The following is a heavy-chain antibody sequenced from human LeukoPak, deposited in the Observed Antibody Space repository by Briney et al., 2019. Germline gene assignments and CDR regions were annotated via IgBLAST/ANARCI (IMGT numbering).Heavy chain of an antibody. CDR3: ARHKPPTVVAPYYYGMDV. V-gene: IGHV5-51*01. Sequence: GESLKIPCKGSGYSFTSYWLGWVRQMPGKGLEWMGIIYPGDSDTRYSPSFQGQVTISADKSISTAYLQWSSLKASDTAMYYCARHKPPTVVAPYYYGMDVWGQGTTVTVSS. D-gene: IGHD4-23*01. CDR1: GYSFTSYW. J-gene: IGHJ6*02. CDR2: IYPGDSDT.